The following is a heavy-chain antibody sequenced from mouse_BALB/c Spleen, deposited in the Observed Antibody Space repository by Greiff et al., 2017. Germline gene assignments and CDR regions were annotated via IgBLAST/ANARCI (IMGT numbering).Heavy chain of an antibody. CDR1: GYTFTSYW. D-gene: IGHD2-14*01. CDR3: TRSRYEDAY. CDR2: IDPSDSYT. V-gene: IGHV1S127*01. J-gene: IGHJ3*01. Sequence: QVQLQQPGAELVKPGASVKMSCKASGYTFTSYWMHWVKQRPGQGLEWIGVIDPSDSYTSYNQKFKGKATLTVDTSSSTAYMQLSSLTSADSAVYYCTRSRYEDAYRGQGTLVTVSA.